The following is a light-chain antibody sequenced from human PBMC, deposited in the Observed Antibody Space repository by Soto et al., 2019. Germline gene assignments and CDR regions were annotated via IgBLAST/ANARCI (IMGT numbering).Light chain of an antibody. Sequence: QSVLTQPPSVSAAPGQKVTISCSGSSSNIGNNYVFWYQQLPVTAPKLLIYDNNKRPSGIPDRFSGSKSGTSATLGIAGLQTGDEADYYCGTWDSSLSAVVFGGGTKPTVL. CDR2: DNN. J-gene: IGLJ2*01. CDR1: SSNIGNNY. V-gene: IGLV1-51*01. CDR3: GTWDSSLSAVV.